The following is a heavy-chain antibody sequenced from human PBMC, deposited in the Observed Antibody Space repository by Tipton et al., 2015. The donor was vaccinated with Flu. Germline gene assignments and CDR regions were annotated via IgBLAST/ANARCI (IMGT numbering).Heavy chain of an antibody. V-gene: IGHV3-23*01. D-gene: IGHD2-2*01. CDR2: ISASGGIT. CDR3: AKDTCGTTSCYLFNYYGMDV. Sequence: GSLRLSCAASGFTFSDYAMSWVRQAPGKGLEWVSGISASGGITYYADSVKGRFSISRGNSKNTVYLQMNSLRGEDTALYYCAKDTCGTTSCYLFNYYGMDVWGQGTTVTVS. J-gene: IGHJ6*02. CDR1: GFTFSDYA.